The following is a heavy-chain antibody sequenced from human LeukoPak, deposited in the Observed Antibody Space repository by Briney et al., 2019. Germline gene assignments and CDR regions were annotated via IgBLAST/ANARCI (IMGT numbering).Heavy chain of an antibody. CDR1: GGSITSDSL. CDR3: ARLTHCSSTSCYGGWFDP. D-gene: IGHD2-2*01. CDR2: IYPSGST. Sequence: KPSETLSLTCAVSGGSITSDSLWTWVRQPPGTGLEWIGEIYPSGSTNCNPSLKSRVTISVDKSKNQFSLTLISVTAADTAVYYCARLTHCSSTSCYGGWFDPWGQGTLVTVSS. V-gene: IGHV4-4*02. J-gene: IGHJ5*02.